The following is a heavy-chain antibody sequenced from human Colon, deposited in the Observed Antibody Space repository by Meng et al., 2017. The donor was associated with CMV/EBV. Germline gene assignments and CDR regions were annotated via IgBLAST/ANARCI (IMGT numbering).Heavy chain of an antibody. J-gene: IGHJ6*02. Sequence: ASVKVSCKASGYDFAAFYLHWVRQAPGQGLEWMGLISPYNGNTRYAERLQDRVTMTTDTSTRTAYMELRSLTSDDTAVYSCARVVVIPADYSTMDIWGQGTTVTVSS. V-gene: IGHV1-18*04. CDR2: ISPYNGNT. D-gene: IGHD2-2*01. CDR1: GYDFAAFY. CDR3: ARVVVIPADYSTMDI.